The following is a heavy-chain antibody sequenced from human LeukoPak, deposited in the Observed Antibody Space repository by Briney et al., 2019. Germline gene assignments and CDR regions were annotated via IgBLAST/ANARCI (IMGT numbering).Heavy chain of an antibody. J-gene: IGHJ4*02. D-gene: IGHD3-16*01. CDR2: INHSGST. V-gene: IGHV4-34*01. Sequence: TASETLSLTCAVYGGSFSGYYWSWIRQPPGKGREWIGEINHSGSTNYNPSLKSRVTISVDTSKNQFSLKLSSVTAADTAVYYCARDRWGSSDYWGQGTLVTVSS. CDR1: GGSFSGYY. CDR3: ARDRWGSSDY.